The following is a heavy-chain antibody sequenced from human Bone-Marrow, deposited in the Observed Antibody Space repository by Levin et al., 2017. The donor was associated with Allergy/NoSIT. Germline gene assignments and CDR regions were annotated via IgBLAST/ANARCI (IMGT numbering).Heavy chain of an antibody. CDR3: ARGPDFWSGYLFDY. CDR2: IYYSGST. D-gene: IGHD3-3*01. V-gene: IGHV4-59*01. J-gene: IGHJ4*02. Sequence: SQTLSLTCTVSGGSISSSYWSWIRQPPGKGLEWIGYIYYSGSTNYNPSLKSRVTISVDTSKNQFSLKLSSVTAADTAVYYCARGPDFWSGYLFDYWGQGTLVTVSS. CDR1: GGSISSSY.